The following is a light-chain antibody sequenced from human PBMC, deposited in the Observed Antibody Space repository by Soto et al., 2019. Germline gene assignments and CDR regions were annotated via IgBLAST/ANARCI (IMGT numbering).Light chain of an antibody. V-gene: IGKV3-20*01. J-gene: IGKJ2*01. CDR3: QVYGRSPLMYT. Sequence: EIVLTQSPGTLSLSPGERATLSCRASQSVTSDFLAWYQQKPGQAPRLLIYGASSRAAGVPDRFTGSGSGTHFTLTITRLEPEDFAVHYCQVYGRSPLMYTFGQGTKLGVK. CDR1: QSVTSDF. CDR2: GAS.